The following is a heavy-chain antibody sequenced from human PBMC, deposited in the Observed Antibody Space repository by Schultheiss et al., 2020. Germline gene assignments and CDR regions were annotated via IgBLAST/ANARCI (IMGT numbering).Heavy chain of an antibody. V-gene: IGHV1-18*01. CDR3: ARSTWFGELVSDYYGMDV. J-gene: IGHJ6*02. CDR1: GSTFTSYG. Sequence: AAVKVSCKASGSTFTSYGISWVRQAPGQGLEWMGWISAYNGNTNYAQKLQGRVTMNTDTSTSTAYMELRSLSSDDTAVYYCARSTWFGELVSDYYGMDVWGQGTTVTVSS. CDR2: ISAYNGNT. D-gene: IGHD3-10*01.